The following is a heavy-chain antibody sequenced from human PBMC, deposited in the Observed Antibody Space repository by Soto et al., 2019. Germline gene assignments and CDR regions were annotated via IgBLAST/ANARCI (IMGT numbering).Heavy chain of an antibody. D-gene: IGHD3-3*01. Sequence: QVQLQESGPGLVKPSGTLALTCAVYSGSIRRSNWWGWVRQPPGKGLEWIGEIDHRGSTNYNPSLQSRATISVDKSKNPFSLKLSSVTAADTAVYYFARDHVLFGDAFDIWGQWTMVTVSS. V-gene: IGHV4-4*02. CDR2: IDHRGST. CDR3: ARDHVLFGDAFDI. J-gene: IGHJ3*02. CDR1: SGSIRRSNW.